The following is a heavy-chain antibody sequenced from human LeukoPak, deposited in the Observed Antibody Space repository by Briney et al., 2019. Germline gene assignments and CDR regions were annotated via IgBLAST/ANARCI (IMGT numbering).Heavy chain of an antibody. CDR2: ISSSSSTI. V-gene: IGHV3-48*01. CDR1: GFTFSSYS. CDR3: ARDGAIVGATGAFDI. J-gene: IGHJ3*02. D-gene: IGHD1-26*01. Sequence: GSLRLSCAASGFTFSSYSMNWVRQAPGKGLEWVSYISSSSSTIYYADSVKGRFTISRDNAKNSLYLQMNSLRAEDTAVYYCARDGAIVGATGAFDIWGQGTMVTVSS.